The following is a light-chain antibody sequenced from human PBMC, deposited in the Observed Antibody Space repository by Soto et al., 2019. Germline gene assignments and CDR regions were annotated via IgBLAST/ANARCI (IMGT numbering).Light chain of an antibody. Sequence: DIQMTQSPSTLPASVGDRVTITCQESQDITKYLNWYQQKPGKAPKLLIYDTSNLETGVPSRFSGRGSGTDFTFTISSLQPEDIAAYYCQQYDRLPPAFGPGTKVDIK. CDR3: QQYDRLPPA. V-gene: IGKV1-33*01. CDR2: DTS. J-gene: IGKJ3*01. CDR1: QDITKY.